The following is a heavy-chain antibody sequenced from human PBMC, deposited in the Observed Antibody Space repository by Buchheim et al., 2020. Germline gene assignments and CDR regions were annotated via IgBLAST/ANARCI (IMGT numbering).Heavy chain of an antibody. D-gene: IGHD3-10*01. V-gene: IGHV4-59*01. CDR1: GGSISSYY. CDR3: ARQGSYTCYFDY. J-gene: IGHJ4*02. CDR2: IYYSGST. Sequence: QVQLQESGPGLVKPSETLSLTCTVSGGSISSYYWSWIRQPPGKGLEWIGYIYYSGSTNYNPSLKSRVTISVDTSKNQFSLKLSSVTAADTAVYYCARQGSYTCYFDYWGQGTL.